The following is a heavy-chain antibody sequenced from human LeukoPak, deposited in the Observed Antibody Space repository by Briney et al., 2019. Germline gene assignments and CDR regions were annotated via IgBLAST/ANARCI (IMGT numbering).Heavy chain of an antibody. Sequence: ASVKVSCKASGGTFSSYAISWVPQAPGQGLEWMGGIIPIFGTANYTQKFQGRVTITSDESTSTAYMELSSLRSEDTAVYYCARDLHYYGSGRYYYYYMDVWGKGTTVTVSS. CDR2: IIPIFGTA. V-gene: IGHV1-69*13. D-gene: IGHD3-10*01. J-gene: IGHJ6*03. CDR1: GGTFSSYA. CDR3: ARDLHYYGSGRYYYYYMDV.